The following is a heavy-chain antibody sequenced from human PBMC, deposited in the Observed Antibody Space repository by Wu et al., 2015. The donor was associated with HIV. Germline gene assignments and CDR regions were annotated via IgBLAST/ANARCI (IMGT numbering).Heavy chain of an antibody. CDR1: GGTFSSYA. CDR3: ARVLPHFDTQPRPR. V-gene: IGHV1-69*12. Sequence: QVQLVQSGAEVKKPGSSVKVSCKASGGTFSSYAISWVRQAPGQGLEWMGGIIPMFGTANYAQKFQGRVTITADESTSTAYMELSSLRSEDTAVYYCARVLPHFDTQPRPRWGHGNPGPPSPQ. J-gene: IGHJ4*02. CDR2: IIPMFGTA. D-gene: IGHD2-2*01.